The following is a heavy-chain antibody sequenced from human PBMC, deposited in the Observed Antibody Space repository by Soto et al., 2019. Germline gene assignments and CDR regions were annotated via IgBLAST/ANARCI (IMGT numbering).Heavy chain of an antibody. Sequence: ASVKVSCKASGYTFTSYGISWVRQAPGQGLEWMGWISAYNGNTNYAQKLQGRVTMTTDTSTSTAYMELRSLRSDDTAVYYCARGSSSGWYFPTDFDYWGQGTLVTVSS. V-gene: IGHV1-18*01. J-gene: IGHJ4*02. CDR3: ARGSSSGWYFPTDFDY. CDR2: ISAYNGNT. CDR1: GYTFTSYG. D-gene: IGHD6-19*01.